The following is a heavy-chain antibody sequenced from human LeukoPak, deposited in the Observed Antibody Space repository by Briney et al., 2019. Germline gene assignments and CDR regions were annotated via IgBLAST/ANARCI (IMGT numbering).Heavy chain of an antibody. CDR3: ARSFDTNAFDI. Sequence: SETLSLTCTVSGGSIDIYYWSWIRQPAGRGLEWIGRIYSSGNTNYNPSLKSRVTMSVDTSNHQFSLNLRSVTTADTAVYYCARSFDTNAFDIWGHGTMVTVSS. CDR2: IYSSGNT. J-gene: IGHJ3*02. CDR1: GGSIDIYY. V-gene: IGHV4-4*07. D-gene: IGHD2/OR15-2a*01.